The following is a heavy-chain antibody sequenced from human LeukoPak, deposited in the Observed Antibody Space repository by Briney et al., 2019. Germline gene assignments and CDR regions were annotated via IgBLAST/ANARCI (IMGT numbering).Heavy chain of an antibody. CDR1: GGSISSSSYF. D-gene: IGHD3-16*01. CDR3: ARLITAFQAFDS. CDR2: IYYSGST. Sequence: KPSETLSLTCTVSGGSISSSSYFWAWIRQPPGKGLEWIGSIYYSGSTYYNPSLNSRVTISVDTSKDQFSLNLSSVTAADTAVYYCARLITAFQAFDSWGQGTLVTVSS. J-gene: IGHJ4*02. V-gene: IGHV4-39*01.